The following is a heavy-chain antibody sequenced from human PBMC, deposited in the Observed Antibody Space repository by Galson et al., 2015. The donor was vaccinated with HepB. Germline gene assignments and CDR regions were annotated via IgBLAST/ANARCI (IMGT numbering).Heavy chain of an antibody. J-gene: IGHJ4*02. V-gene: IGHV5-51*01. CDR3: ARSYTTMGSVFDY. CDR2: VYPGDSDT. D-gene: IGHD1-1*01. Sequence: QSGAEMKKPGESLKISCKGSGYSFTTYWIGWVRQMPGKGLEWMGIVYPGDSDTRDSPSFQGPVTISVDKSISTAYLQWSSLKASDTAIYYCARSYTTMGSVFDYWGQGTLVTVSS. CDR1: GYSFTTYW.